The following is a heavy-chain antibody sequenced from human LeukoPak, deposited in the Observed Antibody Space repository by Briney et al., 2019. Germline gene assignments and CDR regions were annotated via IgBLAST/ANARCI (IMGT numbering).Heavy chain of an antibody. Sequence: GGSLRLSCAASGFTFSYAWMTWVRQAPGKGLEGVGRIKSRTDGGTPDYAAPVKGRFTISRDDSKNTLYVQMNSLKIEDTAVYYCTTAVNGSYFDWGQGTLVTVSS. V-gene: IGHV3-15*01. CDR2: IKSRTDGGTP. CDR3: TTAVNGSYFD. D-gene: IGHD1-26*01. J-gene: IGHJ4*02. CDR1: GFTFSYAW.